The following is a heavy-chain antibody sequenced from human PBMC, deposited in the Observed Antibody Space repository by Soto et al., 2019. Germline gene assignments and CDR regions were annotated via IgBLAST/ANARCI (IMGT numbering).Heavy chain of an antibody. CDR1: GFTFSSYA. V-gene: IGHV3-23*01. Sequence: EVQLLESGGGLVQPGGSLRLSCAASGFTFSSYAMSWVRQAPGKGLEWVSAISGSGGSTYYADSVKGRFTNSRDNSKNTLYLQMNSLRAEDTAVYYCAKSPSDDFWSGGYMDVWGKGTPVTVSS. CDR2: ISGSGGST. J-gene: IGHJ6*03. CDR3: AKSPSDDFWSGGYMDV. D-gene: IGHD3-3*01.